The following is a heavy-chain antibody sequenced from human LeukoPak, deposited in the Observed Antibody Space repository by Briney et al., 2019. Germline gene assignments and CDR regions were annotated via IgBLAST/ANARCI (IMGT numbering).Heavy chain of an antibody. J-gene: IGHJ6*02. D-gene: IGHD3-10*01. Sequence: SETLSLTCTVSGGSISSSSYFWGWIRQPPGKGLEWIGSFYYSGSTYYNPSLKSRLTISVDTSKNQFSLNLSSVTAADTAVYYCARDLYGSPYGMDVWGQGTSASVSS. CDR2: FYYSGST. CDR3: ARDLYGSPYGMDV. V-gene: IGHV4-39*01. CDR1: GGSISSSSYF.